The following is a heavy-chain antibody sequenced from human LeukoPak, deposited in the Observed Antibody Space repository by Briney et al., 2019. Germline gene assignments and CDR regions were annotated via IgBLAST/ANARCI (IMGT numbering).Heavy chain of an antibody. CDR2: IFYSGST. D-gene: IGHD2-21*01. CDR3: ARVWDY. V-gene: IGHV4-31*03. CDR1: GDSISSGGYY. J-gene: IGHJ4*02. Sequence: KASQTLSLTCTVSGDSISSGGYYWGWIRQHPGKGLEWIGYIFYSGSTYDNPSLKSRLTISVDTSKNQFSLKLCSVTAADTAVYFCARVWDYWGQGTLVTVSS.